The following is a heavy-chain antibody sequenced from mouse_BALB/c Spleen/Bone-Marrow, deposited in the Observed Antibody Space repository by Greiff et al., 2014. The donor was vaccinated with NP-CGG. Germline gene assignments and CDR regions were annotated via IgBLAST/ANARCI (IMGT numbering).Heavy chain of an antibody. CDR3: ARNTTATGAMDY. J-gene: IGHJ4*01. V-gene: IGHV2-9*02. Sequence: VQLVESGPGLVAPSQSLSITCTVSGFSLTNYGVHWVRQPPGKGLEWLGVIWADGSTNYNSALMSRLGISKDNSKGQVFFKMNRLQTDDTAMYYCARNTTATGAMDYWGQGTSVTVSS. CDR2: IWADGST. CDR1: GFSLTNYG. D-gene: IGHD1-2*01.